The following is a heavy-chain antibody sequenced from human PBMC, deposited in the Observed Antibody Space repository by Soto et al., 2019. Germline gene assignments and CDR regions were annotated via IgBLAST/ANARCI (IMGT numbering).Heavy chain of an antibody. CDR3: ARDRCSSTSCYGGYWFDP. Sequence: QVQLVQSGAEVKKPGSSVKVSCKASGGTFSSYAISWVRQAPGQGLEWMGGIIPIFGTANYAQKFQGRVTITADESTSTAYMELSSLRSEDTAVYNCARDRCSSTSCYGGYWFDPWGQGTLVTVSS. J-gene: IGHJ5*02. CDR1: GGTFSSYA. V-gene: IGHV1-69*01. CDR2: IIPIFGTA. D-gene: IGHD2-2*01.